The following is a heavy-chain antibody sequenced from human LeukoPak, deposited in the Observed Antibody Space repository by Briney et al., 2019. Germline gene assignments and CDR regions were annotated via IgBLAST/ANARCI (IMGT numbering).Heavy chain of an antibody. Sequence: GASVKVSCKASGGTFSSYAIHWVRQAPGQGLEWMGGIIRIFSTTNYAQKSQGRVTISADESTSTAYMELSSLRSEDTAVYYCASGYCSTTSCYVNPYFDYWGQGTLVTVSS. CDR2: IIRIFSTT. D-gene: IGHD2-2*03. V-gene: IGHV1-69*13. CDR3: ASGYCSTTSCYVNPYFDY. J-gene: IGHJ4*02. CDR1: GGTFSSYA.